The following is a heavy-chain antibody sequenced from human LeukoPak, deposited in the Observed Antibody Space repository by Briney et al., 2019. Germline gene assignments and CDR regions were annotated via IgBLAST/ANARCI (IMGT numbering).Heavy chain of an antibody. V-gene: IGHV1-69*05. D-gene: IGHD1-26*01. Sequence: SVKVSCKASGGTFISYAISWVRQAPGQGLEWMGGIIPIFGTANYAQKFQGRVTITTDESTSTAYMELSSLRSEDTVVYYCASNWSYRPGYYYYMDVWGKGTTVTVSS. CDR1: GGTFISYA. CDR2: IIPIFGTA. CDR3: ASNWSYRPGYYYYMDV. J-gene: IGHJ6*03.